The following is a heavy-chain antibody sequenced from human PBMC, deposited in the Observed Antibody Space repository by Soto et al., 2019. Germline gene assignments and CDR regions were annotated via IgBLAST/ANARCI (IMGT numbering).Heavy chain of an antibody. CDR1: VFTFSIYS. V-gene: IGHV3-48*02. Sequence: GGSLRLACVASVFTFSIYSMNWVRQAAGKGLEWVSYISSSSSTIYYADSVKGRFTISRDNAKNSLYLQMNSLRDEDTAVYYCARDTILYCGGDCYSRGFDYWGQGTLVTVSS. CDR3: ARDTILYCGGDCYSRGFDY. J-gene: IGHJ4*02. CDR2: ISSSSSTI. D-gene: IGHD2-21*02.